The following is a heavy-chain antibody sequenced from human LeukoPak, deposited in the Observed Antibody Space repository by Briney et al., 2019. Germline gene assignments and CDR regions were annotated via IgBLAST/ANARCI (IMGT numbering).Heavy chain of an antibody. CDR2: INPISGVT. D-gene: IGHD3-10*01. J-gene: IGHJ4*02. CDR1: RYTFTAYF. V-gene: IGHV1-2*02. Sequence: ASVKDSCKASRYTFTAYFMHWVRPAPGQGLEWMGWINPISGVTNDAQKLQGRVTMTRDTSISTAYMHLSRLRADDTAVYYCARDRTTMIRGIYPGDYWGQGTLVTVSS. CDR3: ARDRTTMIRGIYPGDY.